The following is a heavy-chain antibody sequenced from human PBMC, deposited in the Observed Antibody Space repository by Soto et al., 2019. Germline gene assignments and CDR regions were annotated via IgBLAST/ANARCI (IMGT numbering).Heavy chain of an antibody. CDR1: GFTFDDYA. J-gene: IGHJ3*02. CDR2: ISWNSGSI. Sequence: GGSLRLSCAASGFTFDDYAMHWVRQAPGKGLEWVSGISWNSGSIGYADSVKGRFTISRDNAKNSLYLQMNSLRAEDTALYYCAKDIVATIQVGAFDIWGQGTMVTVSS. CDR3: AKDIVATIQVGAFDI. V-gene: IGHV3-9*01. D-gene: IGHD5-12*01.